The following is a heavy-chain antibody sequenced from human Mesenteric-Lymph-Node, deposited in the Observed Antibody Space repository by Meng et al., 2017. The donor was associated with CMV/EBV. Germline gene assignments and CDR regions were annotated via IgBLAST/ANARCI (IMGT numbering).Heavy chain of an antibody. D-gene: IGHD2-2*01. Sequence: ASVKVSCKASGYTFSSYGISWVRQAPGQGLEWMGWVSAYTGNRKYIEKFEGRVTMTRDTSTSTVYMELKSLRSGDTAVYYCARDGQLGYGMDVWGQGTTVTVSS. V-gene: IGHV1-18*01. CDR3: ARDGQLGYGMDV. CDR1: GYTFSSYG. J-gene: IGHJ6*02. CDR2: VSAYTGNR.